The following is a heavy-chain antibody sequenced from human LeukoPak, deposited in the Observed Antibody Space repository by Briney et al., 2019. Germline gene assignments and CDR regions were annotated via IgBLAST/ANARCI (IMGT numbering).Heavy chain of an antibody. J-gene: IGHJ4*02. V-gene: IGHV3-7*01. D-gene: IGHD3-3*01. CDR2: INQDGSEK. CDR3: AKERDDFWSGYYGNVDS. Sequence: GGSLRLSCAASGFTFSSYWMNWVRQAPGKGLEWVANINQDGSEKYYVYSVKGRFTISRDNARNSLFLQMNGLSAEDTAVYYCAKERDDFWSGYYGNVDSWGQGTRVTVSP. CDR1: GFTFSSYW.